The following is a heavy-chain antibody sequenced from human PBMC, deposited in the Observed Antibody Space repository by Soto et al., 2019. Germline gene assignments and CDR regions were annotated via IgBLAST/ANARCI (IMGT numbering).Heavy chain of an antibody. CDR2: ISRSGGSA. CDR3: ARDYYKYYDSSGYYRSPAY. V-gene: IGHV3-23*01. CDR1: GFTFSSYD. D-gene: IGHD3-22*01. Sequence: GGSLRLSCAVAGFTFSSYDMSWVRQAPGKGLEWVSSISRSGGSAYYADSVKGRFTMSRDNSKNTLFLQMNSLRAEDTAVYYCARDYYKYYDSSGYYRSPAYWGQGTLVTVSS. J-gene: IGHJ4*02.